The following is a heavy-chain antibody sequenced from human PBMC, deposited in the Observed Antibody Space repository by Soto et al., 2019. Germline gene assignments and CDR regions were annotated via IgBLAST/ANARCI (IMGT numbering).Heavy chain of an antibody. CDR1: VYTFTSYW. CDR3: ARSAGNAGRFYDY. CDR2: IYPGDSDT. Sequence: GESLKISCKGSVYTFTSYWISWVRQMPGEGLEWMGAIYPGDSDTRYSPSFQGQVTISADKSISTAYMQWSSLQASDSAIYYCARSAGNAGRFYDYWGQGTLVTVSS. D-gene: IGHD2-15*01. V-gene: IGHV5-51*01. J-gene: IGHJ4*02.